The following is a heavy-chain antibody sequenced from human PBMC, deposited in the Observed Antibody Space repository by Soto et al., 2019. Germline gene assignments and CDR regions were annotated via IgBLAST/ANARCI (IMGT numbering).Heavy chain of an antibody. V-gene: IGHV1-69*13. CDR2: MNPNSGTA. Sequence: SVKVSCKASGYTFTSYDINWLRQATGQGLEWMGWMNPNSGTANYAQKFQGRVTITADESTSTAYMELSSLRSEDTAVYYCARASGDGYNWVVFDYWGQGTLVTVSS. J-gene: IGHJ4*02. CDR1: GYTFTSYD. CDR3: ARASGDGYNWVVFDY. D-gene: IGHD5-12*01.